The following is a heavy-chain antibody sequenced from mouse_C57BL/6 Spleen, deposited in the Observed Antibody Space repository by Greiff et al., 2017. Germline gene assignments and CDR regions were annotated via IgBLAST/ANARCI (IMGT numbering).Heavy chain of an antibody. D-gene: IGHD1-1*01. V-gene: IGHV5-9*01. J-gene: IGHJ3*01. CDR3: ASYYYGSSSGFAY. CDR1: GFTFSSYT. Sequence: EVQLVEPGGGLVKPGGSLKLSCAASGFTFSSYTMSWARQTPEKRLEWVATISGGGGNTYYPDSVKGRFTISRDNAKNTLYLQMSSLRSEDTALYCCASYYYGSSSGFAYWGQGTLVTVSA. CDR2: ISGGGGNT.